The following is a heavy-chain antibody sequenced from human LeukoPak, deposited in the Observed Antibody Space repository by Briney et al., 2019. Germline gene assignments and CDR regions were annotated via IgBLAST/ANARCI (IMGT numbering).Heavy chain of an antibody. V-gene: IGHV1-69*05. CDR3: ATPKEARATVGGGGLGSFDY. CDR2: SIPIFGTA. J-gene: IGHJ4*02. CDR1: GGTFSSYA. Sequence: SVKLSCKASGGTFSSYAISWVRQGPGQGLEWMGGSIPIFGTANYAQKFQGRVTITTDESTSTAYMELSSLRSEDTAVYYCATPKEARATVGGGGLGSFDYWGQGTLVTVSS. D-gene: IGHD3-16*01.